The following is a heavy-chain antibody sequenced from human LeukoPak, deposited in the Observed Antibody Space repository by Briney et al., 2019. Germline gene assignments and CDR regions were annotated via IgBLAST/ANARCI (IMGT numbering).Heavy chain of an antibody. D-gene: IGHD1-26*01. CDR3: GTWISGHGY. J-gene: IGHJ4*02. CDR1: GLSFTDHY. Sequence: SLSLSCAPSGLSFTDHYIDGVRQAPGGGRGWVGRTRNKVENYLTEYPASVKGRFTVSRQGPKNSLHLQMNSLKTGYTSVYYCGTWISGHGYWGQGPLVTVSS. V-gene: IGHV3-72*01. CDR2: TRNKVENYLT.